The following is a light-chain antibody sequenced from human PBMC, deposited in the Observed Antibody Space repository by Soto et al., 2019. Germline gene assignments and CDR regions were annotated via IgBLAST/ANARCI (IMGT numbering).Light chain of an antibody. J-gene: IGKJ5*01. CDR3: QQYNNWPIT. CDR1: QSVSSN. CDR2: GAS. Sequence: EIVMTPSHATLSVSPGERATLSCRASQSVSSNLAWYQQKPGQAPRLLIYGASTRATGIPATFSGSGSGTEFTLTISSLQSEDFAVYYCQQYNNWPITFGQGTRLEI. V-gene: IGKV3-15*01.